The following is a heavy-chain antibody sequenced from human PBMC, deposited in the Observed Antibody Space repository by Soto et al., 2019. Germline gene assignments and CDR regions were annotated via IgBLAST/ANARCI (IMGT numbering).Heavy chain of an antibody. Sequence: SETLSLTCTVSGGSISSSSYYWGWIRQPPGKGLEWIGSIYYSGSTFYNPSLKSRVTISVDTSKNQFSLKLSSVTAADTAVYYCRGWIQLWSYFDYWGQGTLVTVSS. J-gene: IGHJ4*02. D-gene: IGHD5-18*01. CDR1: GGSISSSSYY. V-gene: IGHV4-39*01. CDR2: IYYSGST. CDR3: RGWIQLWSYFDY.